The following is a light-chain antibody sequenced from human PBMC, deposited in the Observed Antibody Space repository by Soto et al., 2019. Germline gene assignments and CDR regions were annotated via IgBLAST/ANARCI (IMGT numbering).Light chain of an antibody. CDR3: QQYNSYWT. CDR1: QDIRDY. V-gene: IGKV1-27*01. Sequence: DIQMTQSPSSLSASVGDRVTITCRASQDIRDYLAWYQQKPGKLPRLLIYAAYALHSGVPSRFSGSGSGTDFTLTISSLQPEDVATYYCQQYNSYWTFGQGTKVDIK. J-gene: IGKJ1*01. CDR2: AAY.